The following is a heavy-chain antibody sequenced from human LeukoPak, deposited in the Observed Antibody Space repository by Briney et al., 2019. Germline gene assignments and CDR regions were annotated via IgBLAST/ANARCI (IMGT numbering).Heavy chain of an antibody. CDR3: ARVEVVVGYFDY. D-gene: IGHD3-22*01. J-gene: IGHJ4*02. CDR1: GYTFTNYY. V-gene: IGHV1-46*01. Sequence: ASVKVTCQASGYTFTNYYMHWVRQPPGQRLEWMGIINPSGGSATYAQKFQGRVTMNRDTSTSTLYMELSSLRSEDTAMYYCARVEVVVGYFDYWGQGTLGTVSS. CDR2: INPSGGSA.